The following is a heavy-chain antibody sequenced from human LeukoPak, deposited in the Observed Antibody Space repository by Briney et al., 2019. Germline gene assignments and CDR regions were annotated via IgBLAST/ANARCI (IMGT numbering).Heavy chain of an antibody. J-gene: IGHJ6*03. Sequence: SEALSLTCSVSDDSITMYYWTWIRQPPGKGLEWIGYVDHTGSTNFNPSLNGRVSISRDTTNNLFSLRLRSVTAADTAVYYCARGYAGDYYMDVWGKGTTVTVSS. CDR3: ARGYAGDYYMDV. CDR2: VDHTGST. D-gene: IGHD2-21*01. CDR1: DDSITMYY. V-gene: IGHV4-59*12.